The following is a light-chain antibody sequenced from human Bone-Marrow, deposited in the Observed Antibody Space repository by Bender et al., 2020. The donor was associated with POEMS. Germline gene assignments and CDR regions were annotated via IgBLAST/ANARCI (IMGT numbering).Light chain of an antibody. J-gene: IGLJ2*01. CDR1: STDFATHKV. CDR2: EDT. Sequence: QSALTQPASVSGSPGQSITISCTGASTDFATHKVVSWYQQHPGKAPKFLIYEDTRRPSGASVRFSGSKSDNAACLTISGLQAEDEADYICCSVAGSYTVVFGGGTKLTVL. V-gene: IGLV2-23*01. CDR3: CSVAGSYTVV.